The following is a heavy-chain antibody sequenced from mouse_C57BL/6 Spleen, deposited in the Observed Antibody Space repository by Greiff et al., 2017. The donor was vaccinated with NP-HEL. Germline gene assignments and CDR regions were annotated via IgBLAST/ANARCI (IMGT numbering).Heavy chain of an antibody. CDR2: IDPSDSAT. Sequence: VKLQQPGAELVRPGSSVKLSCKASGYTFTSYWMHWVKQRPIQGLEWIGNIDPSDSATHYNQKFKDKATLTVDKSSSTAYMQLSSLTSEDSEVYYSAKSSQAPMDYWGQGTSVTVSS. V-gene: IGHV1-52*01. J-gene: IGHJ4*01. D-gene: IGHD3-2*02. CDR3: AKSSQAPMDY. CDR1: GYTFTSYW.